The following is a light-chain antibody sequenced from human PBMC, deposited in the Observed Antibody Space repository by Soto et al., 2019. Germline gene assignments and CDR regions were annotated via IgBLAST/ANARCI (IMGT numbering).Light chain of an antibody. V-gene: IGKV3-11*01. J-gene: IGKJ3*01. CDR2: GAS. CDR1: QSVSRH. CDR3: HQGSNWPSR. Sequence: EVVLTQLPATLSLSPGESATLSGRAKQSVSRHLAGYQHKPSRPPKLLIFGASDRATGIPARFSGSGSGTDFSLTISSLPAAPSAVSHCHQGSNWPSRVGAGTNVDSK.